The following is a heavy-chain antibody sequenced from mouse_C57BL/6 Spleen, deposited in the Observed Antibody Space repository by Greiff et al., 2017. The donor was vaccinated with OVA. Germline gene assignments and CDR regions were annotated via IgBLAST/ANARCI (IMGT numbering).Heavy chain of an antibody. V-gene: IGHV1-82*01. CDR1: GYAFSSSW. Sequence: QVQLQQSGPELVKPGASVKISCKASGYAFSSSWMNWVKQRPGKGLEWIGRIYPGDGDTNYNGKFKGKATLTADKSSSTAYMQLSSLTSEDSAVYFCARAHQDYYGSSGNFDYWGQGTTLTVSS. J-gene: IGHJ2*01. D-gene: IGHD1-1*01. CDR2: IYPGDGDT. CDR3: ARAHQDYYGSSGNFDY.